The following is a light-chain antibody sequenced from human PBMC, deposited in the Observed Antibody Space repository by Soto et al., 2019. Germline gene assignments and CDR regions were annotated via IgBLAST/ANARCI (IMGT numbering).Light chain of an antibody. J-gene: IGKJ1*01. V-gene: IGKV3-20*01. CDR3: QQYGSSPPWT. Sequence: EIVLTQSPGTLSLSPGERATLSCRASQSVSSSYLAWYQQKPGQAPRLLIYGASSRATGIPDRFSGSGSGTDFTLTISSLEPEDVAVYYCQQYGSSPPWTFGQGTKVEIK. CDR1: QSVSSSY. CDR2: GAS.